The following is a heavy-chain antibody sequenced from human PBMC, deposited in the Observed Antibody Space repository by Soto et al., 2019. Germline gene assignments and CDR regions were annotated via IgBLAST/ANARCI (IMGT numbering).Heavy chain of an antibody. CDR1: GFTFSSYS. CDR2: ISSSSSTI. D-gene: IGHD2-15*01. CDR3: AREVGYCSGGSCYGLKYYYYGMDV. Sequence: GGSLRLSCAASGFTFSSYSMNWVRQAPGKGLEWVSYISSSSSTIYYADSVKGRFTISRDNAKNSLYLQMNSLRDEDTAVYYCAREVGYCSGGSCYGLKYYYYGMDVWGQGTTVTVSS. V-gene: IGHV3-48*02. J-gene: IGHJ6*02.